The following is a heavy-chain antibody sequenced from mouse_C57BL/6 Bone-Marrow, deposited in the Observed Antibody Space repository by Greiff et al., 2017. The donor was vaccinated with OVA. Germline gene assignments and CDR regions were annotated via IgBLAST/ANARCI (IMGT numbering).Heavy chain of an antibody. J-gene: IGHJ1*03. D-gene: IGHD2-4*01. CDR3: ARLRRLRLYWYFGV. CDR2: IDPSDSYT. V-gene: IGHV1-69*01. Sequence: VQLQQPGAELVMPGASVKLSCKASGYTFTSYWMHWVKQRPGQGLEWIGEIDPSDSYTNYNQKFKGKSTLTVDKSSSTAYMQLSSLTSEDSAVYYCARLRRLRLYWYFGVWGTGTTVTVSS. CDR1: GYTFTSYW.